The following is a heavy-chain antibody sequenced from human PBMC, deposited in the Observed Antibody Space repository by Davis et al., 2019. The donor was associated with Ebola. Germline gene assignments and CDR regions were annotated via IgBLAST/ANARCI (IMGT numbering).Heavy chain of an antibody. V-gene: IGHV4-59*01. D-gene: IGHD4-11*01. CDR2: IYHTGTT. Sequence: MPGGSLRLSCTVSNGPITSYYWSWIRQPPGRTLEWLGYIYHTGTTNYNPSLKRRLSISLATSKNQFSLKLTSVTAADTAVYYCARDGGNYVPWGLDVWGQGITVTVSS. CDR3: ARDGGNYVPWGLDV. CDR1: NGPITSYY. J-gene: IGHJ6*02.